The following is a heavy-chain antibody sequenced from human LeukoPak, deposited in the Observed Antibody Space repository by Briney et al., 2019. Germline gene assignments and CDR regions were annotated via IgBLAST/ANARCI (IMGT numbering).Heavy chain of an antibody. CDR2: IRGSGGST. D-gene: IGHD3-3*01. V-gene: IGHV3-23*01. J-gene: IGHJ5*02. CDR3: AKLVPSDDFWSGYLGWFDP. Sequence: GGSLRLSCAASGFTFSSYAMSWVRQAPGKGLEWVSAIRGSGGSTYYADSVKGRFTISRDNSKNTLYLQMNSLRAEDTAVYYCAKLVPSDDFWSGYLGWFDPWGQGTLVTVSS. CDR1: GFTFSSYA.